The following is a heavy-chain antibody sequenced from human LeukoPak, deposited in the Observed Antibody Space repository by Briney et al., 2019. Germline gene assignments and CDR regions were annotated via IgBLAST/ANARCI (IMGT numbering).Heavy chain of an antibody. CDR2: IIPIFGTA. CDR3: ATRSCSISACRASSYHCMDF. CDR1: GGTFSSYA. J-gene: IGHJ6*03. Sequence: SVKVSCKASGGTFSSYAISWVRQAPGQGLEWMGGIIPIFGTANYAQKFQGRVTITADESTSTAYMELSSLRAEDTAVYYCATRSCSISACRASSYHCMDFWGKGTTVTVSS. D-gene: IGHD2-2*01. V-gene: IGHV1-69*13.